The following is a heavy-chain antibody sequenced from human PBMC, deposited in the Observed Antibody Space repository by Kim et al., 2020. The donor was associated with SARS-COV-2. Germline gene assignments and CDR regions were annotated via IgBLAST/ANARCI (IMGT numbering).Heavy chain of an antibody. CDR1: GFTFSNYW. CDR3: ARVYGDYVSPWYFDL. V-gene: IGHV3-7*04. Sequence: GGSLRLSCAASGFTFSNYWMSWVRQAPGKGLEWVANIKQDGSEKYYVDSVKGRLTISRDKAKNSLYLQMNSLRAEDTAVYYCARVYGDYVSPWYFDLCGR. D-gene: IGHD4-17*01. J-gene: IGHJ2*01. CDR2: IKQDGSEK.